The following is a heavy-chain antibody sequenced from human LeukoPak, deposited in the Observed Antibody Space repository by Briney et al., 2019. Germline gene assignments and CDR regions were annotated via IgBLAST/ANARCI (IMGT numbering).Heavy chain of an antibody. D-gene: IGHD6-13*01. CDR1: GFTFRSYA. CDR2: TSGSGDST. J-gene: IGHJ4*02. V-gene: IGHV3-23*01. Sequence: GGSLRLSCAASGFTFRSYAMSWVRQAPARGLEWVSATSGSGDSTYYADSVTGRFTISRDNSKNTLYLQMNSLRAEDTAVYYCAKATGAAGTRLIFDYWGQGTLVTASS. CDR3: AKATGAAGTRLIFDY.